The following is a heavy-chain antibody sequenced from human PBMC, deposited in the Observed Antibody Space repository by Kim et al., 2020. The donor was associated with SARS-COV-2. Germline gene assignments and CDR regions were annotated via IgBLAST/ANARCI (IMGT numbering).Heavy chain of an antibody. V-gene: IGHV3-48*02. Sequence: GGSLRLSCAASGFTFSSYSMNWVRQAPGKGLEWISYISISSDTYYADSVKGRFHISRDNAKNSLFLQMNSLRDEDTAVYYCARDHGWVFDFWGQGTLVTVSS. D-gene: IGHD6-19*01. CDR3: ARDHGWVFDF. CDR1: GFTFSSYS. CDR2: ISISSDT. J-gene: IGHJ4*02.